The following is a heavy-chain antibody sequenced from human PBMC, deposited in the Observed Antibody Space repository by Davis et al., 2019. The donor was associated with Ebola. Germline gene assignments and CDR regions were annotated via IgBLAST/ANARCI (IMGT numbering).Heavy chain of an antibody. V-gene: IGHV3-7*01. CDR1: GFTFSSYA. CDR2: IKQDGSEK. D-gene: IGHD4-11*01. CDR3: ARVGLQYGMDV. Sequence: GESLKISCAASGFTFSSYAMSWVRQAPGKGLEWVANIKQDGSEKYYVDSVKGRFTISRDNAKNSLYLQMNSLRAEDTAVYYCARVGLQYGMDVWGQGTTVTVSS. J-gene: IGHJ6*02.